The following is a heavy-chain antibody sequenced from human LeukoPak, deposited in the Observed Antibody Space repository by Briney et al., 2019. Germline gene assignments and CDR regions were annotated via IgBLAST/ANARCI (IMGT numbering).Heavy chain of an antibody. D-gene: IGHD3-10*01. CDR2: IYHSGST. CDR1: GGSISSGGYY. Sequence: SETLSLTCTVSGGSISSGGYYWSWTRQPPGKGLEWIGYIYHSGSTYCNPSLKSRVTISVDRSKNQFSLKPSSVTAADTAVYYCAARTMVRGVYYFDYWGQGTLVTVSS. V-gene: IGHV4-30-2*01. J-gene: IGHJ4*02. CDR3: AARTMVRGVYYFDY.